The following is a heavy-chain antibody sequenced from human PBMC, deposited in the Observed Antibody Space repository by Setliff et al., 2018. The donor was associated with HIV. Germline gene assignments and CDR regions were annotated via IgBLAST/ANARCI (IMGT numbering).Heavy chain of an antibody. CDR2: VNYSGNT. CDR3: ARAPITIFGVIIIPVYFDY. Sequence: SETLSLTCAVYGGFFSGYYWSWIRQPPGEGLEWIGEVNYSGNTNYNPSLKTRVNISVDTSKNQFSLKLSSVTAADTAVYYCARAPITIFGVIIIPVYFDYWGQGTLVTVSS. J-gene: IGHJ4*02. D-gene: IGHD3-3*01. V-gene: IGHV4-34*01. CDR1: GGFFSGYY.